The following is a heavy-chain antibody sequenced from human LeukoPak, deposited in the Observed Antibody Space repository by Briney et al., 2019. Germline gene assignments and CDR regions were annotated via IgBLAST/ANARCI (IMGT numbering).Heavy chain of an antibody. D-gene: IGHD6-19*01. CDR2: ITWDGGST. CDR3: AKDIHIGHGSGWPES. J-gene: IGHJ5*02. Sequence: GGSLRLSCVGSGFTFGEYGMHWVRQVPGQGLEWVSHITWDGGSTYYAGSVKGRFTISRDNSKNSLYPQMNSLGAEDTALYYCAKDIHIGHGSGWPESWGQGTLVTVSS. V-gene: IGHV3-43D*03. CDR1: GFTFGEYG.